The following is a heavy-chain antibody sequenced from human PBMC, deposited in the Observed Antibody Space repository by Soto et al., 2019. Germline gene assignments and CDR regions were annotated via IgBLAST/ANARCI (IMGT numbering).Heavy chain of an antibody. D-gene: IGHD6-6*01. CDR3: ARLGSSIALRPFDY. Sequence: PSENLCLPCTGSGGSFSGCDWTLIRHPPGKGLEWIGYIYYSGSTYYNPSLKSRVTISLDTSKNQFSLKLSSVTAADTAVYYCARLGSSIALRPFDYWAQGTLVTVSS. CDR2: IYYSGST. V-gene: IGHV4-30-4*08. CDR1: GGSFSGCD. J-gene: IGHJ4*02.